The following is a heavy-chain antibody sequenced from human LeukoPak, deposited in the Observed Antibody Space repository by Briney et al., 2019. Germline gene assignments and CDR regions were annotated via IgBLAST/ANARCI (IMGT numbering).Heavy chain of an antibody. V-gene: IGHV1-8*01. J-gene: IGHJ4*02. D-gene: IGHD6-19*01. Sequence: GASVKVSCKASGYTFTSYDINWVRQATGQGLEWMRWMNPNSGNTGYAQKFQGRVTMTRNTSISTAYMELSSLRSEDTAVYCCASITAVADSYYFDYWGQGTLVTVSS. CDR3: ASITAVADSYYFDY. CDR2: MNPNSGNT. CDR1: GYTFTSYD.